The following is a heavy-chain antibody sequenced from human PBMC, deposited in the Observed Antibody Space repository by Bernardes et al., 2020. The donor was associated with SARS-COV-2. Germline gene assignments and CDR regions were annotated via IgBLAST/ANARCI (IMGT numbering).Heavy chain of an antibody. CDR1: GFTVSSNY. J-gene: IGHJ4*02. D-gene: IGHD2-2*01. Sequence: GGSLRLSCAASGFTVSSNYMSWVRQAPGKGLEWVSVIYSGGSTYYADSVKGRFTISRDNSENTLYLQMNSLRAEDTALYYCAKDWQYCSSTTCYPRGFDYWGRGTLVTVSS. CDR2: IYSGGST. CDR3: AKDWQYCSSTTCYPRGFDY. V-gene: IGHV3-66*01.